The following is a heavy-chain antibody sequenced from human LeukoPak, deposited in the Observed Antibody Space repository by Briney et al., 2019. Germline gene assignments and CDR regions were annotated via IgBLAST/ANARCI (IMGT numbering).Heavy chain of an antibody. CDR2: IIPIFGTA. CDR3: ARDRGGSIAAAGAFDY. CDR1: GGTFSSYA. Sequence: SVKVSCKASGGTFSSYAISWVRQAPGQGLEWMGGIIPIFGTANYAQKFQGRVTITADKSTSTAYMELSSLRSEDTAVYYCARDRGGSIAAAGAFDYWGQGTLVTVSS. V-gene: IGHV1-69*06. D-gene: IGHD6-13*01. J-gene: IGHJ4*02.